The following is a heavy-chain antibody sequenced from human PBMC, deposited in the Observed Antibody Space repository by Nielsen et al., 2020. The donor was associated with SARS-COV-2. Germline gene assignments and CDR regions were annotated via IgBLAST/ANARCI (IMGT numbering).Heavy chain of an antibody. CDR2: ISYDGSNK. D-gene: IGHD4-17*01. V-gene: IGHV3-30*18. CDR1: GFTFSSYG. CDR3: AKDQHDYGDYTPTY. Sequence: GGSLRLSCAASGFTFSSYGMHWVRQAPGKGLEWVAVISYDGSNKYYADSVKGRFTISRDNSKNTLYLQMNSLRAEDTAVYYCAKDQHDYGDYTPTYWGQGTLVTVSS. J-gene: IGHJ4*02.